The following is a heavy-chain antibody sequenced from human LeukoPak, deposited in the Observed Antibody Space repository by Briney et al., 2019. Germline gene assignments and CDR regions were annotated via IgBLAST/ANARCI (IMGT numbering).Heavy chain of an antibody. D-gene: IGHD6-19*01. CDR3: TRGRFSGPDGY. Sequence: GGSLRLSCAVSEFIVSSNYMHWVRHAPGKGLVWVSVIYSDGSTYYADSVRGRFTISRDNSKNMVSLQMTSLAAEDTAVYYGTRGRFSGPDGYWGQGTLVTVSS. CDR1: EFIVSSNY. V-gene: IGHV3-53*01. CDR2: IYSDGST. J-gene: IGHJ4*02.